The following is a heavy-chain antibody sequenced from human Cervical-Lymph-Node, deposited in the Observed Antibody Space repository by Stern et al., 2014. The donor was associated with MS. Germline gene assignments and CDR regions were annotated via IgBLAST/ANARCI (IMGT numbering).Heavy chain of an antibody. Sequence: QVQLVQSGAEVKEPGASVKVSCKASGYTFTDFYMHWVRQAPGQGLEWMGWINGNSGVVAYAQKFEGRVTMTRDTSINTAHMELGSLRSDDTAVYYCARDPYYDALTGYTHHFDYWGQGALVTVSS. CDR2: INGNSGVV. CDR1: GYTFTDFY. J-gene: IGHJ4*02. CDR3: ARDPYYDALTGYTHHFDY. V-gene: IGHV1-2*02. D-gene: IGHD3-9*01.